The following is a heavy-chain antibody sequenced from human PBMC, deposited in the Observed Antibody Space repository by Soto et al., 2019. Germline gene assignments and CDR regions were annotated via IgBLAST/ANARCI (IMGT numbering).Heavy chain of an antibody. CDR1: GGSISSGGYY. V-gene: IGHV4-31*03. J-gene: IGHJ6*02. Sequence: SETLSLTCTVSGGSISSGGYYWSWIRQHPGKGLEWIGYIYYSGSTYYNPSLKSRVTISVDTSKNQFSLKLSSVTAADTAVYYCASSGYGGNSDYYGMDVWGQGTTVTVSS. D-gene: IGHD4-17*01. CDR3: ASSGYGGNSDYYGMDV. CDR2: IYYSGST.